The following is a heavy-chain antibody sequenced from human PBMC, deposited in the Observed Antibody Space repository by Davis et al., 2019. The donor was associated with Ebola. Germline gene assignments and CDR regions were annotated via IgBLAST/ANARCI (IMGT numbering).Heavy chain of an antibody. CDR2: INHSGST. Sequence: PSETLSLTCTVSGGSISSSTYYWGWIRQPPGKGLEWIGEINHSGSTNYNPSLKSRVTISVDTSKNQFSLKLSSVTAADTAVYYCARGRQLVRRDYYMDVWGKGTTVTVSS. CDR3: ARGRQLVRRDYYMDV. J-gene: IGHJ6*03. V-gene: IGHV4-39*07. CDR1: GGSISSSTYY. D-gene: IGHD6-13*01.